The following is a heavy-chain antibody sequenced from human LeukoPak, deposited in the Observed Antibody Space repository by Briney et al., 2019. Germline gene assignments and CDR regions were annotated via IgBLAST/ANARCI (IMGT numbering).Heavy chain of an antibody. CDR3: ARGSSGIYYFDY. CDR2: IIPIFGTA. CDR1: GGTFSSYA. V-gene: IGHV1-69*13. D-gene: IGHD3-22*01. Sequence: SVKVSCKASGGTFSSYAISWVRQAPGQGLEWMGGIIPIFGTANYAQRFQGRVTITADESTSTAYMELSSLRSEDTAVYYCARGSSGIYYFDYWGQGTLVTVSS. J-gene: IGHJ4*02.